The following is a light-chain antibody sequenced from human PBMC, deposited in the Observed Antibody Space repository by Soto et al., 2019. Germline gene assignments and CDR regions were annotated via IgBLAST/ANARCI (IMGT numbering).Light chain of an antibody. CDR2: RAS. V-gene: IGKV3-11*01. CDR3: QQRSNWLYT. Sequence: EIVLTQSPATLSLSPGERATLSCRASQTVNSYLACYQQKPGQAPRLLIFRASNRVTGIPARFSGSGSGTDFTLSINSLEPEDFAVYYCQQRSNWLYTFGQGTKLEI. J-gene: IGKJ2*01. CDR1: QTVNSY.